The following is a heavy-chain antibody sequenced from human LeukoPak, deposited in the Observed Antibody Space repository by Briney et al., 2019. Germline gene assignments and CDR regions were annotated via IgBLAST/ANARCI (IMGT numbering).Heavy chain of an antibody. CDR1: GYTFTGYY. D-gene: IGHD6-13*01. CDR2: INPNSGGT. J-gene: IGHJ4*02. Sequence: GASVKVSCKASGYTFTGYYMHWVRQAPGQGLEWMGWINPNSGGTNYARKFQGRVTMTRDTSISTAYMELSRLRSDDTAVYYCARDYQGYSSSQTFDYWGQGTLVTVSS. V-gene: IGHV1-2*02. CDR3: ARDYQGYSSSQTFDY.